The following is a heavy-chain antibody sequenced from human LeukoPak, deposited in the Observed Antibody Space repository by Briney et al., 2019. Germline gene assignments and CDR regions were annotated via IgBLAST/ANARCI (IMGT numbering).Heavy chain of an antibody. D-gene: IGHD3-22*01. CDR2: ISYDGSNK. V-gene: IGHV3-30*18. Sequence: PGGSLRLSCAASGFTFSSYGMHWVRQAPGKGLEWVAVISYDGSNKYYADSMKGRFTISRDNSKNTLYLQMNSLRAEDTAVYYCAKDPRGDSPVHSPDHYYDSSGYWRYFDYWGQGTLVTVSS. J-gene: IGHJ4*02. CDR3: AKDPRGDSPVHSPDHYYDSSGYWRYFDY. CDR1: GFTFSSYG.